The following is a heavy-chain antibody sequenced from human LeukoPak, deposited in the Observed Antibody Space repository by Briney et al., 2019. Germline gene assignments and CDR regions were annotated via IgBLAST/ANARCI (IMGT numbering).Heavy chain of an antibody. CDR3: ARARWTSTVTTYYLDY. CDR2: INAGNGKT. J-gene: IGHJ4*02. V-gene: IGHV1-3*01. CDR1: GYIFSDYA. Sequence: ASVKVSCKASGYIFSDYAIQWVPQAPGQGLEWMGWINAGNGKTKYSQKFQGRVTIARETSASTAYMELSGLRSEDTAVYYCARARWTSTVTTYYLDYWGQGTLVTVSS. D-gene: IGHD4-17*01.